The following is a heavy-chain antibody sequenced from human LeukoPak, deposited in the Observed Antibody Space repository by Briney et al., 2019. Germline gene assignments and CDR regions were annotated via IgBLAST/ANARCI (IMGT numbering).Heavy chain of an antibody. Sequence: PSETLSLTCTVSGGSISSDDWWTWVRQSPGKGLEWIGEMYHNGRTNYNPSLMSRVTMSVDKSKNQFSLKLSSVTAADTAVYYCARSVNSGSCRSCWIDPWGQGTLVTVSS. CDR2: MYHNGRT. D-gene: IGHD2-15*01. CDR1: GGSISSDDW. J-gene: IGHJ5*02. V-gene: IGHV4-4*02. CDR3: ARSVNSGSCRSCWIDP.